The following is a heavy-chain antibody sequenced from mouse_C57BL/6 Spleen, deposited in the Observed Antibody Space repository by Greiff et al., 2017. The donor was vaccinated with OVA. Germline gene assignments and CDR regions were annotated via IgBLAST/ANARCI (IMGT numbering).Heavy chain of an antibody. D-gene: IGHD1-1*01. CDR1: GYTFTSYW. CDR2: IHPNSGST. J-gene: IGHJ2*01. V-gene: IGHV1-64*01. Sequence: QVQLQQPGAELVKPGASVKLSCKASGYTFTSYWMHWVKQRPGQGLEWIGMIHPNSGSTNYNAKFKSKATLSVDKSSSTAYMQLSSLTSEDSAVYDCARLVTTVVAKYFDYWGQGTTLTVSS. CDR3: ARLVTTVVAKYFDY.